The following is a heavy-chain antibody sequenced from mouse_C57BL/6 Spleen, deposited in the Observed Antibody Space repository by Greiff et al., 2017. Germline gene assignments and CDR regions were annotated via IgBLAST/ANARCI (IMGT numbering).Heavy chain of an antibody. D-gene: IGHD2-4*01. V-gene: IGHV2-2*01. Sequence: QVQLQQSGPGLVQPSQSLSITCTVSGFSLTSYGVHWVRQSPGKGLEWLGVIWSGGSTDSNAAFISRLSISKDNSKSQVFFKMNSLQADDTAIYYCARNNYDLGFAYWGKGTRV. CDR1: GFSLTSYG. J-gene: IGHJ3*01. CDR2: IWSGGST. CDR3: ARNNYDLGFAY.